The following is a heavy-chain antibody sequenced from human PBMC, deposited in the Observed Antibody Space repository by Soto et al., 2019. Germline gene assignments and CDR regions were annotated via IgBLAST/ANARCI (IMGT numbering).Heavy chain of an antibody. V-gene: IGHV6-1*01. Sequence: SQTLSLTCAISGDSVSSNSAAWNWIRQSPSRGLEWLGRTYYRSKWYNDYAVSVKSRITINPDTSKNQFSLQLNSVTPEDTAVYYCARRTGYCSGGSCYSSGYYYGMDVWGQGTTVTVSS. CDR2: TYYRSKWYN. D-gene: IGHD2-15*01. CDR1: GDSVSSNSAA. J-gene: IGHJ6*02. CDR3: ARRTGYCSGGSCYSSGYYYGMDV.